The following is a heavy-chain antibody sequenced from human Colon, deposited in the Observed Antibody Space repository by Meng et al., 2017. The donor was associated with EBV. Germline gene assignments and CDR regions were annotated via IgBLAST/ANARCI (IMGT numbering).Heavy chain of an antibody. V-gene: IGHV4-4*02. CDR2: IYHSGSI. J-gene: IGHJ4*02. Sequence: QLPLLGSGPGLCKPAGTLSLPCDGSGDSMSKNNWWTWVRQPPGKGLEWIGEIYHSGSINYNPSLRGRATISVDMSKKQFSLNLRSVTAADTAVYYCARTGVGLAFDYWGLGTLVTVSS. CDR3: ARTGVGLAFDY. CDR1: GDSMSKNNW. D-gene: IGHD2-8*01.